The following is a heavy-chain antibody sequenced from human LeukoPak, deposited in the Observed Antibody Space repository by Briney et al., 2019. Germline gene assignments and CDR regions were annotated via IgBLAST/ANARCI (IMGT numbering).Heavy chain of an antibody. CDR3: AKGGYCGSTTCHLLPYDY. V-gene: IGHV3-23*01. CDR2: ISGSGGST. Sequence: GGSLRLSCAATGFTFSSYAMSWVRQAPGKGLEWVSAISGSGGSTYYADSVKGRFTISRDNSKSTLYLQMNSLRSEDTAVYYCAKGGYCGSTTCHLLPYDYWGQGTLVTVSS. D-gene: IGHD2-2*01. J-gene: IGHJ4*02. CDR1: GFTFSSYA.